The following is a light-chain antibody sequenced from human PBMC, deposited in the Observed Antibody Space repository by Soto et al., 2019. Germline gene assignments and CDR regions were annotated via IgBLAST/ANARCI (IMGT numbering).Light chain of an antibody. V-gene: IGLV1-44*01. CDR3: AAWDDGLIGSVV. J-gene: IGLJ2*01. CDR1: SSNIGRNT. CDR2: RND. Sequence: QSVLTQPPSASGTPGQRVTISCSGTSSNIGRNTVNWYQQVPGTAPQLLIYRNDQRPSGVPDRFSASKSGTSASLTISGLQSDDEADYYCAAWDDGLIGSVVFGGGTKVTVL.